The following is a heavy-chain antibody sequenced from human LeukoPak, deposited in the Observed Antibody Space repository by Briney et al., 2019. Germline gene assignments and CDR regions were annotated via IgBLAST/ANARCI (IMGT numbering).Heavy chain of an antibody. CDR2: INPNSGGT. V-gene: IGHV1-2*06. CDR3: ARAQRYYYDSSANYYYYYYMDV. CDR1: GYTFTGYY. Sequence: ASVKVSCKASGYTFTGYYMHWVRQAPGQGLEWMGRINPNSGGTNYAQKFQGRVTMTRDTSISTAYMELSSLRSEDTAVCYCARAQRYYYDSSANYYYYYYMDVWGKGTTVTVSS. J-gene: IGHJ6*03. D-gene: IGHD3-22*01.